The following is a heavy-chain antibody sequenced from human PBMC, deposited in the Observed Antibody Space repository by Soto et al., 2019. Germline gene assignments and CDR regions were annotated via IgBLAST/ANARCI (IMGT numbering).Heavy chain of an antibody. CDR3: ARAHTMMILDRFDP. V-gene: IGHV3-33*01. CDR1: GFKFGNYA. Sequence: GGSLRLSCAASGFKFGNYAIHWVRQAPGKGLEWLAVIWFDGSKKYYADSVKGRFTISRDNSKNTVYLDMNSLTADDSGVFYCARAHTMMILDRFDPWGHGTMDTVSS. CDR2: IWFDGSKK. D-gene: IGHD3-22*01. J-gene: IGHJ5*02.